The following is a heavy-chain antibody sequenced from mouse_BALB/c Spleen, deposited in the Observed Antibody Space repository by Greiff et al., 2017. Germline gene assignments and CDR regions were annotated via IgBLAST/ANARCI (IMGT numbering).Heavy chain of an antibody. V-gene: IGHV2-9*02. CDR2: IWAGGST. CDR3: ARDRGYDYDAYAMDY. J-gene: IGHJ4*01. CDR1: GFSLTSYG. Sequence: QVQLPQSGPGLVAPSQSLSITCTVSGFSLTSYGVHWVRQPPGKGLEWLGVIWAGGSTNYNSALMSRLSISKDNSKSQVFLKMNSLQTDDTAMYYCARDRGYDYDAYAMDYWGQGTSVTVSS. D-gene: IGHD2-4*01.